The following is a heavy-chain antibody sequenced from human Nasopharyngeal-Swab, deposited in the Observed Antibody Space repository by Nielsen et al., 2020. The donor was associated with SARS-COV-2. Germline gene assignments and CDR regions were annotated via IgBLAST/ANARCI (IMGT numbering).Heavy chain of an antibody. Sequence: GGSLRLSCAASGFTFSSYWMSWIRQAQGKGLEWVANIKQDGSEKYYVDSLKGRFTISKDNAKNSLYLQMNSLRAEDTVVYYCARDETQNYYYGMDVCGQGTTVTVSS. CDR1: GFTFSSYW. V-gene: IGHV3-7*01. CDR3: ARDETQNYYYGMDV. J-gene: IGHJ6*02. CDR2: IKQDGSEK.